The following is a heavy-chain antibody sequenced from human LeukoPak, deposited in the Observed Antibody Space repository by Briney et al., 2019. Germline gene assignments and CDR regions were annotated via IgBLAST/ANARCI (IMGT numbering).Heavy chain of an antibody. Sequence: AESLKISCHASGYNFSNYWIDWVRQRPRKGLEWMAIIYPGDSETKYSTSFQGQVTISADKSISTTYLQWSSVKGSGTAMYYCARQFTEWHFWGQETLVTVSS. CDR3: ARQFTEWHF. V-gene: IGHV5-51*01. CDR2: IYPGDSET. J-gene: IGHJ4*02. CDR1: GYNFSNYW. D-gene: IGHD1-14*01.